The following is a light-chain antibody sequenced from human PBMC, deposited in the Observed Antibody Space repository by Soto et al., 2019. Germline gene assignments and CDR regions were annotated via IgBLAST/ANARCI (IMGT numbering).Light chain of an antibody. CDR2: EVS. CDR3: SSYTSSRTSGV. J-gene: IGLJ1*01. V-gene: IGLV2-14*01. CDR1: SXDVGTYNF. Sequence: QSALTQPASVSGSPGQSITISCTGTSXDVGTYNFVSWYQHHPGKAPKLMIYEVSNRPSGVSNRFSGSKSGNTASLTISGLQAEDEADYYCSSYTSSRTSGVFGPGTKGTVL.